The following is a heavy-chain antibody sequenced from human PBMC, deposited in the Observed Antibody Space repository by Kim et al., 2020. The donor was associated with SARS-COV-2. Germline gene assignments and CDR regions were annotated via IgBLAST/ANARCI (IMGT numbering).Heavy chain of an antibody. V-gene: IGHV4-34*01. CDR1: GGSFSDYS. CDR3: ARDGQRNSSSWFGFDY. CDR2: ISQSGST. D-gene: IGHD3-10*01. Sequence: SETLSLTCAVYGGSFSDYSWNWIRQSPGKGLEWVGEISQSGSTTYNPSLKGRVTISADRPKNQFSLRLTSVTAADTAVYYCARDGQRNSSSWFGFDYWGQGNLVTVSS. J-gene: IGHJ4*02.